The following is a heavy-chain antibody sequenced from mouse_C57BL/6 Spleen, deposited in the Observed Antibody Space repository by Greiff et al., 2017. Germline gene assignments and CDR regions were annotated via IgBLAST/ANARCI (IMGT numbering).Heavy chain of an antibody. D-gene: IGHD2-2*01. J-gene: IGHJ4*01. CDR3: ARGDGYAGNAMDY. Sequence: EVQLVESGGGLVKPGGSLKLSCAASGFTFSDYGMHWVRQAPEKGLEWVAYISSGSSTIYYADTVKGRFTISRDNAKNTLFLQMTSLRSEDTAMYYCARGDGYAGNAMDYWGQGTSVTVSS. CDR2: ISSGSSTI. V-gene: IGHV5-17*01. CDR1: GFTFSDYG.